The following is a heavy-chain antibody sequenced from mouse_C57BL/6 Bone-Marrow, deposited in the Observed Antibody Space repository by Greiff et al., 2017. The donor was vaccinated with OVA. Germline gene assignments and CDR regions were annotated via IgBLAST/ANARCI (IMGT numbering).Heavy chain of an antibody. CDR3: ARGNFVSSFYAMDY. D-gene: IGHD1-1*01. CDR2: IDPANDNT. V-gene: IGHV14-3*01. Sequence: EVQVVESVAELVRPGASVKLSCTASGFNIKNTYMHWVKQRPEQGLEWIGRIDPANDNTKYAPKFQGKATMTADTSSNTAYLQLSSLSSEYTAVYCCARGNFVSSFYAMDYWGQGPSVPVSS. J-gene: IGHJ4*01. CDR1: GFNIKNTY.